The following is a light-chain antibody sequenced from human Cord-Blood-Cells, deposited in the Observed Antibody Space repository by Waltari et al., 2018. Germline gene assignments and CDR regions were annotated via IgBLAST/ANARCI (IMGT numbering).Light chain of an antibody. V-gene: IGLV1-40*01. CDR1: SPPLGAGYD. CDR2: GSS. CDR3: QSYDSSLSGSVV. J-gene: IGLJ2*01. Sequence: QSVLTPPPSVSGAPAQRVTTPCPGRSPPLGAGYDVHWSQQLPGTAPKLPIDGSSNRPSGVPDRFSGSKSGTSASLAITGLQAEDEADYYCQSYDSSLSGSVVFGGGTKLTVL.